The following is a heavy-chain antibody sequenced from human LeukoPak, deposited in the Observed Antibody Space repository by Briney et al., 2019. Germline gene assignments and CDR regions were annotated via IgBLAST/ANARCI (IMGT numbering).Heavy chain of an antibody. V-gene: IGHV3-48*01. Sequence: GGSLRLSCAASGFTFSSYSMNWVRQAPGKGLEWVSYISSSSSTIYYADSVKGRFTISRDNAKNSLYLQMNSLSAEDTAVYYCARDRTSDFWSGYREYDAFDIWGQGTMVTVSS. CDR3: ARDRTSDFWSGYREYDAFDI. J-gene: IGHJ3*02. CDR2: ISSSSSTI. CDR1: GFTFSSYS. D-gene: IGHD3-3*01.